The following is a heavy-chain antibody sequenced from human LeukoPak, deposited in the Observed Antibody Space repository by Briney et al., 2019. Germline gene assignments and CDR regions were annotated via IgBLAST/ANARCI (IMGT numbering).Heavy chain of an antibody. CDR1: GFTFSSYG. CDR2: ISYDGSNK. Sequence: QPGRSLRLSCAASGFTFSSYGMHWVRQAPGKGLEWVAVISYDGSNKYYADSVKGRFTISRDNSKNTLYLQMNSLRAEDTAVYYCARAAYDSSGYYYRDWGQGTLVTVPS. D-gene: IGHD3-22*01. J-gene: IGHJ1*01. CDR3: ARAAYDSSGYYYRD. V-gene: IGHV3-30*03.